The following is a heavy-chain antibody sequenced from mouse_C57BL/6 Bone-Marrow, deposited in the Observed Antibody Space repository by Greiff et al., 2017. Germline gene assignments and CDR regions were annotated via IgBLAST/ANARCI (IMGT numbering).Heavy chain of an antibody. CDR3: SRQVTTVLATKYFDV. V-gene: IGHV5-9*01. Sequence: EVQLQESGGGLVKPGGSLKLSCAASGFTFSSYTMSWVRQTPEKRLQWVAAIRGGGGNTYYPDSVKGRFTISRDNDKNILYLQMSRLRSEDTALYYCSRQVTTVLATKYFDVWGTGTTVTVSS. CDR1: GFTFSSYT. J-gene: IGHJ1*03. D-gene: IGHD1-1*01. CDR2: IRGGGGNT.